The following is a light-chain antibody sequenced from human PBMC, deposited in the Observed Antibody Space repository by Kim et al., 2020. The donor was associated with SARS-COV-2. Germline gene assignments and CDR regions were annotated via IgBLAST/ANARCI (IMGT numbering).Light chain of an antibody. V-gene: IGKV3-20*01. J-gene: IGKJ1*01. CDR1: QSVSSSY. CDR2: GAS. Sequence: DIVLTQSPGTLSLSPGERATLSCRASQSVSSSYLAWYQQKPGQAPRLLMYGASSRATGIPDRFSGSGSGTDFTLTISRLEPEDFAVYYCQQYGSSPWTFGQGTKVDIK. CDR3: QQYGSSPWT.